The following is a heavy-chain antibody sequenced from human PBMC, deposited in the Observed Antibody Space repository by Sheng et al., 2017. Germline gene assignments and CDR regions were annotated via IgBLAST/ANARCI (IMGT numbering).Heavy chain of an antibody. CDR1: GFIFSSYA. Sequence: QVQLVESGGGVVQPGRSLRLSCAASGFIFSSYAMHWVRQAPGKGLEWVAIISHDGSKRYYGDSVKGRLTISRDNSKNTLSLQMNSLRAEDTAVYYCAKVGSDGDYASNYYSYGMDVWGQGTTVTVSS. D-gene: IGHD4-17*01. CDR2: ISHDGSKR. CDR3: AKVGSDGDYASNYYSYGMDV. J-gene: IGHJ6*02. V-gene: IGHV3-30*18.